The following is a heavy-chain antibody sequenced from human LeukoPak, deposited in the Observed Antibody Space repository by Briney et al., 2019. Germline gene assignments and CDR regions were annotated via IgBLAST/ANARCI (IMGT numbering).Heavy chain of an antibody. Sequence: RASVKVSCKASGYTFTSYGINWVRQATGQGLEWMGWMNPNSGNTGYAQKFQGRVTMTRNTSISTAYMELSSLRSEDTAVYYCASMLRWSVYYYGMDVWGQGTTVTVSS. J-gene: IGHJ6*02. D-gene: IGHD4-23*01. CDR2: MNPNSGNT. CDR3: ASMLRWSVYYYGMDV. CDR1: GYTFTSYG. V-gene: IGHV1-8*01.